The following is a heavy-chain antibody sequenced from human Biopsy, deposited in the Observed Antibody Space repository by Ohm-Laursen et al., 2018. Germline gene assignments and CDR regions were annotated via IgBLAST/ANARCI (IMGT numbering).Heavy chain of an antibody. Sequence: SETLSLTWTVSGDSINNYYWSWIRQPAGKGLEWIGRIYTSGSPNYNLSLESRVTMSVDTSKNQFSLNLRSVTAADTAVYYCARGTGRYYVYGAFDIWGQGTVVTASS. J-gene: IGHJ3*02. CDR3: ARGTGRYYVYGAFDI. CDR1: GDSINNYY. CDR2: IYTSGSP. D-gene: IGHD1-26*01. V-gene: IGHV4-4*07.